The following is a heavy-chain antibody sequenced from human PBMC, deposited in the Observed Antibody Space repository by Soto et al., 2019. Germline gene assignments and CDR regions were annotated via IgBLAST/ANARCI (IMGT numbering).Heavy chain of an antibody. CDR1: GFTVSSNY. V-gene: IGHV3-53*01. CDR3: ARIPGEQLWLRGQDY. J-gene: IGHJ4*02. Sequence: VGSLRLSCAASGFTVSSNYMSWVRQAPGEGLEWVSVIYSGGSTYYADSVKGRFTISRDNSKNTLYLQMNSLRAEDTAVYYCARIPGEQLWLRGQDYRGQGTLVTVSS. CDR2: IYSGGST. D-gene: IGHD5-18*01.